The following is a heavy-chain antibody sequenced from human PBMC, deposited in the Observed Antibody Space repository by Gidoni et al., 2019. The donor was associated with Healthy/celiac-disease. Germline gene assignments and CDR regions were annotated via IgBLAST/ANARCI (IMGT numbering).Heavy chain of an antibody. V-gene: IGHV3-30*03. CDR2: ISYDGSNK. J-gene: IGHJ4*02. CDR1: GFSFSNYG. Sequence: QVQLVESGGGVVQPGRSLRLSCAASGFSFSNYGMHWVRQAPGKGLEWVAVISYDGSNKCYADSVKGRFTISRDNSKNTLYLQVNSLRAEDTAVYYCASSLDYWGQGTLVTVSS. CDR3: ASSLDY.